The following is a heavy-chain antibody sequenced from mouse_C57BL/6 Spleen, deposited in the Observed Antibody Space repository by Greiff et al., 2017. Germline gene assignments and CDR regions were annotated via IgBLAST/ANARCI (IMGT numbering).Heavy chain of an antibody. V-gene: IGHV1-69*01. CDR2: IDPSDSYT. CDR3: ARFGGSFDY. Sequence: QVQLQQPGAELVMPGASVKLSCKASGYTFTSYWMHWVKQRPGQGLEWIGEIDPSDSYTNYNQKFKGKSTLTVDKSSSTAYMQLSSLTSEDSAVYYCARFGGSFDYWGQGTTLTVSS. D-gene: IGHD1-1*01. CDR1: GYTFTSYW. J-gene: IGHJ2*01.